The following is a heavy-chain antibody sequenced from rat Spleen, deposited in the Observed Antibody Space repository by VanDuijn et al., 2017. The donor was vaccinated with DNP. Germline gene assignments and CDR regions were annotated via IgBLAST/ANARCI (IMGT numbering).Heavy chain of an antibody. Sequence: QVQLKETGPGLVQPTQTLSITCTVSGFSLTSYYIQWVRQTPGKGLEWMGFMRNDGTTDYNSEFKSRLSVSRDTSKNQVFLKMNSLKTEDTGVYYCARELPGYNPFDSWGQGVMVTVSS. CDR3: ARELPGYNPFDS. CDR2: MRNDGTT. D-gene: IGHD1-4*01. J-gene: IGHJ2*01. CDR1: GFSLTSYY. V-gene: IGHV2-65*01.